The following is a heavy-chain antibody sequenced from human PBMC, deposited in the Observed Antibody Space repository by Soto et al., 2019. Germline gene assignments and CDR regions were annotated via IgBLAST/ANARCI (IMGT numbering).Heavy chain of an antibody. CDR3: ARADQGYCSGGSCDNDAFDI. Sequence: ASVKVSCKASGYTFTGYYMHWVRQAPGQGLEWMGWINPNSGGTNYAQKFQGWVTMTRDTSISTAYMELSRLRSDDTAVYYCARADQGYCSGGSCDNDAFDIWGQGTMVTVSS. CDR1: GYTFTGYY. CDR2: INPNSGGT. J-gene: IGHJ3*02. D-gene: IGHD2-15*01. V-gene: IGHV1-2*04.